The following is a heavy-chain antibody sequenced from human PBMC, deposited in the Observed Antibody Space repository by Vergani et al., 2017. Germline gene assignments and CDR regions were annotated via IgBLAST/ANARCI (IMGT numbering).Heavy chain of an antibody. J-gene: IGHJ4*02. CDR3: AREEIATNFDY. Sequence: EVQLVESGGGLVKPGGSLRLSCAASGFTFSSYSMNWVRQAPGNGLEWVSSISSSSSYIYYADSVKGRFNISRDNAKNSLYLQMNSLRAEDTAVYYCAREEIATNFDYWGQGTLVTVSS. CDR1: GFTFSSYS. CDR2: ISSSSSYI. D-gene: IGHD5-24*01. V-gene: IGHV3-21*01.